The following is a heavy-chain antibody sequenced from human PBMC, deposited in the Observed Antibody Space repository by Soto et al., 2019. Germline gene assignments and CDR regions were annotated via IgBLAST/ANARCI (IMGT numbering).Heavy chain of an antibody. CDR3: ARAQGYYCDSSGYYYVIGAFDI. V-gene: IGHV4-59*01. J-gene: IGHJ3*02. CDR2: IYYSGIT. Sequence: QVQLQESGPGLVKPSETLSLTCTVSGGSISSYYWSWIRQPPGKGLEWIGYIYYSGITNYNPSLKSRVTISVDTSKNQFSLKLSSVTAADTAVYYCARAQGYYCDSSGYYYVIGAFDIWGQGTMVTVSS. D-gene: IGHD3-22*01. CDR1: GGSISSYY.